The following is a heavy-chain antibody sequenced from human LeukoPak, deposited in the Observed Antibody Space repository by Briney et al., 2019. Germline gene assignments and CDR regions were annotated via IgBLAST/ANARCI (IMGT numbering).Heavy chain of an antibody. CDR1: GFTFSSYS. CDR2: ISSSSSYI. J-gene: IGHJ4*02. Sequence: PGGSLRLSCAASGFTFSSYSMNWVRQAPGKGLEWVSSISSSSSYIYYADSVKGRFTISRDNAKNSLYLQMNSLRAEDTAVYYCARGNYDFWSGYSATFDYWGQGTLVTVSS. V-gene: IGHV3-21*01. CDR3: ARGNYDFWSGYSATFDY. D-gene: IGHD3-3*01.